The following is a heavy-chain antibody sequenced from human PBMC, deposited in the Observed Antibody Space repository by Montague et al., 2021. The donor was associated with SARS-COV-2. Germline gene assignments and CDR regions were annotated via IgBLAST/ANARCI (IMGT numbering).Heavy chain of an antibody. CDR1: GFTVSSNY. Sequence: SLRLFCAASGFTVSSNYMSWVRQAPGKGLEWVSVIYSGGSTYYADSVKGRFTISRDNSKNTLYLQMNSLRAEDTAVYYCARGRHSSSWYYYYGMDVWGQGTTVTVSS. V-gene: IGHV3-53*01. CDR3: ARGRHSSSWYYYYGMDV. D-gene: IGHD6-13*01. J-gene: IGHJ6*02. CDR2: IYSGGST.